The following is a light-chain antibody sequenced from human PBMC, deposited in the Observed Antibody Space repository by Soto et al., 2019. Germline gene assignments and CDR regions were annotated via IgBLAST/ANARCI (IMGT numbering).Light chain of an antibody. Sequence: QSALNQPASVSGSPGQSIAISCTGTSSDVGSHDLVSWYQQQSGKVPKLIIYDVSSRPSGVSNRFSGSKSGNTASLTISGLQAEDEADYYCSSFTSTTTYVFGTGTKVTVL. J-gene: IGLJ1*01. CDR1: SSDVGSHDL. V-gene: IGLV2-14*02. CDR3: SSFTSTTTYV. CDR2: DVS.